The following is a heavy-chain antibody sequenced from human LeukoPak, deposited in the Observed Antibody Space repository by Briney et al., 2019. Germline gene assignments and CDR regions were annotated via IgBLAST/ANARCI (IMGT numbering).Heavy chain of an antibody. CDR3: AREGYCSSTSCEMDV. J-gene: IGHJ6*04. CDR2: TSAYNGNT. Sequence: ASVKVSCKASGYTFTSYGISWVRQAPGQGLEWMGWTSAYNGNTNYAQKLQGRVTMTTDTSTSTAYMELRSLRSDETAVYYCAREGYCSSTSCEMDVWGKGTTVTVSS. CDR1: GYTFTSYG. V-gene: IGHV1-18*01. D-gene: IGHD2-2*01.